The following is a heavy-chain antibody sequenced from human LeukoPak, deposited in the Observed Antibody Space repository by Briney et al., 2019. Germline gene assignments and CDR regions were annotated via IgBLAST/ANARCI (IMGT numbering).Heavy chain of an antibody. Sequence: ASVKVSCKTSGYTFASYGISWVRQAPGQGLEWMGWISGYNGNTNYAQNLQGRVTMTTDTSTTTVYMELRSLRSDDAAVYYCARPRVAGSFDYRGQGTLVTVSS. J-gene: IGHJ4*02. CDR3: ARPRVAGSFDY. V-gene: IGHV1-18*01. D-gene: IGHD6-19*01. CDR1: GYTFASYG. CDR2: ISGYNGNT.